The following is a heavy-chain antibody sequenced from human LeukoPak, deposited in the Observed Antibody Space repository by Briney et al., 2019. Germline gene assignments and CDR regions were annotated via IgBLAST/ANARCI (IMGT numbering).Heavy chain of an antibody. CDR3: ARVLNMLDY. CDR2: GTHDGVT. CDR1: GGSLSGNY. V-gene: IGHV4-34*01. Sequence: SETLSLTCAVHGGSLSGNYWSWIRQPPGKGLQWIGQGTHDGVTTYNPSLKSRVTISVDTPRNQVSLKVTSLTAADTAVYYCARVLNMLDYWGQATLVTVSS. J-gene: IGHJ4*02.